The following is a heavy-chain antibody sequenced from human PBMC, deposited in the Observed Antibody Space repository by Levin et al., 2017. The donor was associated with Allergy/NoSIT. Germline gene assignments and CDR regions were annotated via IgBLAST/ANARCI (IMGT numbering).Heavy chain of an antibody. Sequence: KSGESLKISCAASGFTFSSYSMNWVRQAPGKGLEWVSSISSTSVYIYNADSVKGRFTISRDNAKNSLFLQMDTLRAEDTAVYYCARTGNSNGRDFDYWGQGTLVTVSS. CDR2: ISSTSVYI. V-gene: IGHV3-21*01. D-gene: IGHD3-22*01. CDR3: ARTGNSNGRDFDY. J-gene: IGHJ4*02. CDR1: GFTFSSYS.